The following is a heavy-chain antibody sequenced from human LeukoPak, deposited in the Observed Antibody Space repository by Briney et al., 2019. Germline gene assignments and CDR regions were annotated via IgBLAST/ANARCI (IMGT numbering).Heavy chain of an antibody. J-gene: IGHJ3*02. Sequence: GESLKISCEGSGYSFTSYWIGWVRQMPGKGLEWMGIIYPSDSDTTYSPSFQGQVTISVDRFISTAYLQWSSLKASDTAMYYCATSTVLTDNDVFDIWGQGTMVTVSS. CDR2: IYPSDSDT. V-gene: IGHV5-51*01. CDR1: GYSFTSYW. CDR3: ATSTVLTDNDVFDI. D-gene: IGHD4/OR15-4a*01.